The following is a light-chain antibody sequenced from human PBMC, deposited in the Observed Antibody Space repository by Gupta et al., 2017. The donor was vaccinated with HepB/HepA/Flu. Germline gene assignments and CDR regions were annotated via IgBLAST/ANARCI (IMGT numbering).Light chain of an antibody. Sequence: DVVMTQSPLSLPVPLGQPASISCRSSQSLAYSDGNTYLNWFQQRPGQSPRRLIYKVSNRDSGVPDRFSGSGSGTDFTLKISRVEAEDIGVYYCMQGTHWPPYTFGQGTKLEI. V-gene: IGKV2-30*01. CDR3: MQGTHWPPYT. CDR2: KVS. J-gene: IGKJ2*01. CDR1: QSLAYSDGNTY.